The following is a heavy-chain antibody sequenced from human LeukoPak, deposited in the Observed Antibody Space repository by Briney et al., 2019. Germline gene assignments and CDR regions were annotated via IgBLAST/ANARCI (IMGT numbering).Heavy chain of an antibody. CDR2: IYYSGTS. D-gene: IGHD3-22*01. J-gene: IGHJ3*02. V-gene: IGHV4-39*07. CDR3: ARAYYYDSSGYYFDAFDI. CDR1: GGSIINTSYY. Sequence: PSETLSLTCTVSGGSIINTSYYWGWIRQPPGKGLEWIASIYYSGTSSYKPSLKNRVTISVDTSKNQFSLKLSSVTAADTAVYYCARAYYYDSSGYYFDAFDIWGQGTMVTVSS.